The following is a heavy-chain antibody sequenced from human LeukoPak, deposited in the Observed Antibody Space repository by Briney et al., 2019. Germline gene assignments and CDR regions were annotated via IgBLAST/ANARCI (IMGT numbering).Heavy chain of an antibody. CDR2: VGGGKDI. Sequence: GGSLRLSCAASGFAFNIYGMSWVRQAPGKGLEWGSSVGGGKDIHYADSVKGWFTGSRDDAKNTVYLQMNSLRAEDTAIYFCAKDATPGNSIWDHFDSWGQGTLVTVSS. J-gene: IGHJ4*02. CDR1: GFAFNIYG. V-gene: IGHV3-23*01. D-gene: IGHD1-7*01. CDR3: AKDATPGNSIWDHFDS.